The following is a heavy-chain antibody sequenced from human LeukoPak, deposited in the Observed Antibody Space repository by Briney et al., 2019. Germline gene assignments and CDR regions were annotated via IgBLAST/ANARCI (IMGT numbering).Heavy chain of an antibody. V-gene: IGHV3-23*01. CDR2: ISDNGVNT. D-gene: IGHD4/OR15-4a*01. Sequence: PGGSLRLSCAASGFTFSSYAMSWVRPAPGKGLEWVSAISDNGVNTYYADSVKGRFTISRDNSKNTLYLQMNSLRADDTAVYYCADLLTMVSLRDYWGQGTLVTVSS. J-gene: IGHJ4*02. CDR3: ADLLTMVSLRDY. CDR1: GFTFSSYA.